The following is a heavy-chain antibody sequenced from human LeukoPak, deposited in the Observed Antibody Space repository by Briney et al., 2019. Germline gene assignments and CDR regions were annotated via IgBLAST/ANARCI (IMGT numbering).Heavy chain of an antibody. J-gene: IGHJ4*02. Sequence: GESLKISCKGSGYSFTSYWSGWVRQMPGKGLEWMGIIYPGDSDTRYSPSFQGQVTISAAKSISTAYLQWSSLKASDTAMYYCARYSSSGPYYFDYWGQGTLVTVSS. D-gene: IGHD6-13*01. CDR1: GYSFTSYW. CDR2: IYPGDSDT. CDR3: ARYSSSGPYYFDY. V-gene: IGHV5-51*01.